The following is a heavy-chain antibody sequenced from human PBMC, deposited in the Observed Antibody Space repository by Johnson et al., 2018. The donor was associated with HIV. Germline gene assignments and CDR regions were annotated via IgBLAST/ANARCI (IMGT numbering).Heavy chain of an antibody. CDR3: ARVRLSESYQGDAFDL. J-gene: IGHJ3*01. CDR1: GFTFTSYN. CDR2: TSFDGTKR. D-gene: IGHD1-26*01. V-gene: IGHV3-30*04. Sequence: VQLVESGGGVVQPGRSLRLSCAASGFTFTSYNMHWVRQAPGKGLERVAATSFDGTKRHYADSVKGRFSISRDNSKNTLSLQMNSLRAEDTAVYYCARVRLSESYQGDAFDLWGQGTMVTVSS.